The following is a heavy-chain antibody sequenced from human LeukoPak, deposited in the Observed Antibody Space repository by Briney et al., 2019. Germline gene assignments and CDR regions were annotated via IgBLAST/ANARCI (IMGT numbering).Heavy chain of an antibody. Sequence: GGSLRLPCAASGFAFSSSNLNWFRQAPGKGLEWVSSITSDAYIYYADSLKGRFSISRDNAKNSVSLQMISLRAEDTAVYYCARADYGDYGVDYWGQGALLTVSS. J-gene: IGHJ4*02. CDR1: GFAFSSSN. CDR3: ARADYGDYGVDY. D-gene: IGHD4-17*01. V-gene: IGHV3-21*01. CDR2: ITSDAYI.